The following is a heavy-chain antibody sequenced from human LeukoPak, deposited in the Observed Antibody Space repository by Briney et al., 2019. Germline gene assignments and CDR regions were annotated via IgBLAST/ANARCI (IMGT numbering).Heavy chain of an antibody. CDR1: GHTFSDYY. D-gene: IGHD2-2*01. CDR3: AILGMATSYDN. CDR2: INRDRGAT. J-gene: IGHJ4*02. V-gene: IGHV1-2*02. Sequence: ASVTVSCKASGHTFSDYYIHWVRQAPGQGLEWMGWINRDRGATNYAQKFQGRVSLTRDTSISTAYMELNRLTSDDTAVYYCAILGMATSYDNWGQGTLVTVSS.